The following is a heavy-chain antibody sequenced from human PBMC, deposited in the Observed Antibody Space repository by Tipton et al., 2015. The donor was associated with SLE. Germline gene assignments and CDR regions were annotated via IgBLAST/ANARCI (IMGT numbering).Heavy chain of an antibody. V-gene: IGHV4-59*01. D-gene: IGHD3-3*01. CDR2: IYYSGST. Sequence: TLSLTCTVSGGYIISYYWSWIRQPPGKGLEWIGYIYYSGSTNYNPSLKSRVTISVDTSKNQFSLKLSSVTAADTAVYYCARTMTRPLMWFDPWGQGTLVTVSS. CDR1: GGYIISYY. J-gene: IGHJ5*02. CDR3: ARTMTRPLMWFDP.